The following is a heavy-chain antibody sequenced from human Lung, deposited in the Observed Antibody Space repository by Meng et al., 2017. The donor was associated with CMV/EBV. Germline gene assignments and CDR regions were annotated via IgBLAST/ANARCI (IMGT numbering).Heavy chain of an antibody. V-gene: IGHV1-8*01. Sequence: ASXXVSXKASGYTFSNYDIIWVRQASGQGLEWVGWMNPNRGNTAYAQKFQGRVTMTRDTSTSIAYMELSSLRSGDTAVYYCARGQVQCSTINCHDYRFPGMDVXGQGXTVTSP. CDR2: MNPNRGNT. CDR1: GYTFSNYD. J-gene: IGHJ6*02. D-gene: IGHD2/OR15-2a*01. CDR3: ARGQVQCSTINCHDYRFPGMDV.